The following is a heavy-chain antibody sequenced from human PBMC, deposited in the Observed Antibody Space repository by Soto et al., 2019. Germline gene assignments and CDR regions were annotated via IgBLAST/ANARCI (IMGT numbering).Heavy chain of an antibody. D-gene: IGHD5-12*01. Sequence: ASVKVSCKASGYTFTSYGISWVRQAPGQGLEWMGRISAYNGNTNYAQKLQGRVTMTTDTSTSTAYMELRSLRSDDTAVYYCASSVLGYSGPNPLLNSWGQGILVTVSS. CDR3: ASSVLGYSGPNPLLNS. CDR1: GYTFTSYG. V-gene: IGHV1-18*01. CDR2: ISAYNGNT. J-gene: IGHJ4*02.